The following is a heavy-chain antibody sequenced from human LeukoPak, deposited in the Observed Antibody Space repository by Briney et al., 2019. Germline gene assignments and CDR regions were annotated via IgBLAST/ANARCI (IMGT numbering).Heavy chain of an antibody. CDR3: AGLYYDILTVNQYYFDY. CDR1: GGSFSGYY. Sequence: SETLSLTCAVYGGSFSGYYWSWIRQPPGKGLEWIGEINHSGSTNYNPSLKSRVTISVDTSKNQFSLKLSSVTAADTAVYYCAGLYYDILTVNQYYFDYWAQEPLVTVS. D-gene: IGHD3-9*01. V-gene: IGHV4-34*01. J-gene: IGHJ4*02. CDR2: INHSGST.